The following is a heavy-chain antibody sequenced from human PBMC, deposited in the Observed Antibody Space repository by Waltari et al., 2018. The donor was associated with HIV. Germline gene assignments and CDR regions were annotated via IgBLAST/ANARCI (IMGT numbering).Heavy chain of an antibody. CDR1: GFTLSSYW. Sequence: EVQLVESGGGLVQPGGSLRLSCAASGFTLSSYWMSWVRQAPGKGLDWVANIKQDGSEKYYGDSVKGRFTISRDNAKNSLYLQMNSLRAEDTAVYYCARDRHYDILTGSYFDYWGQGTLVTVSS. CDR2: IKQDGSEK. V-gene: IGHV3-7*01. D-gene: IGHD3-9*01. CDR3: ARDRHYDILTGSYFDY. J-gene: IGHJ4*02.